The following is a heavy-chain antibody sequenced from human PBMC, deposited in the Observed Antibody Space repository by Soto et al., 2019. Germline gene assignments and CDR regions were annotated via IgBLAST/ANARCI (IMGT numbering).Heavy chain of an antibody. V-gene: IGHV3-33*01. J-gene: IGHJ6*02. CDR2: IWYDGSNK. Sequence: QVQLVESGGGVVQPGRSLRLSCAASGFTFSSYGMHWVRQAPGKGLEWVAVIWYDGSNKYYADSVKGRFTISRDNSKNTLYLPMNSLRAEDPAVYYCARDFRPITIFGGVIPPLYGMDVWGQGTTVTVSS. D-gene: IGHD3-3*01. CDR3: ARDFRPITIFGGVIPPLYGMDV. CDR1: GFTFSSYG.